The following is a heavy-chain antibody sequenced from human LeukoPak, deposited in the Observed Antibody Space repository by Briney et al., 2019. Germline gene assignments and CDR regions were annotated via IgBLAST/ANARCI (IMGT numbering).Heavy chain of an antibody. V-gene: IGHV1-3*01. J-gene: IGHJ4*02. D-gene: IGHD2-15*01. Sequence: ASVKVSCKASGYTFTSYAMHWVRQAPGQRHDWRGWINAGNGNTKYSQKFQGRVTITRDTSASTAYMELSSLRSEDTAVYYCARGDIVVVVAATWDYWGQGTPVTVSS. CDR2: INAGNGNT. CDR1: GYTFTSYA. CDR3: ARGDIVVVVAATWDY.